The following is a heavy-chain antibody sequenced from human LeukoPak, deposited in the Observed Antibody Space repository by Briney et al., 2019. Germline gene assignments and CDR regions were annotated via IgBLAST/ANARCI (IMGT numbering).Heavy chain of an antibody. V-gene: IGHV5-51*01. CDR2: IYPGDSDT. CDR3: ARLDCSSTSCYRSYGMDV. Sequence: GESLKISCKGSGYSFTSYWIGWVRQMPGKGLEWMGIIYPGDSDTRYRPSCQGQVTISADKSIRTAYLQWSSLKASDTAIYYCARLDCSSTSCYRSYGMDVWGQGTTVTVSS. J-gene: IGHJ6*02. CDR1: GYSFTSYW. D-gene: IGHD2-2*02.